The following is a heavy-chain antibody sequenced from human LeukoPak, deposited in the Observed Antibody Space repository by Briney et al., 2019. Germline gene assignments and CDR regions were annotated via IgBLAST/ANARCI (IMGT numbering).Heavy chain of an antibody. J-gene: IGHJ4*02. D-gene: IGHD4-17*01. CDR3: AREGYSDPFDY. CDR1: GFTFSNYG. V-gene: IGHV3-7*01. CDR2: IKPDGSGN. Sequence: GGSLRLSRAASGFTFSNYGMSWVRQAPGKGLEWVANIKPDGSGNHYLDSVKGRLTISRDNAKNSLYLQMNSLRAEDTAVYYCAREGYSDPFDYWGQGTLVTVSS.